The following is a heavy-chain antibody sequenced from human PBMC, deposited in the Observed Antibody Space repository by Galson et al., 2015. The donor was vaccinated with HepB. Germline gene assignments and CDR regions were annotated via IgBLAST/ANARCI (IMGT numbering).Heavy chain of an antibody. V-gene: IGHV1-69*13. CDR2: IIPIFGTA. Sequence: SVKVSCKASGGTFSSYAISWVRQAPGQGLEWMGGIIPIFGTANYAQKFQGRVTITADESASTAYMELSSLRSEDTAVYYCARVDKGYSSSWYPFVYYYGMDVWGQGTTVTVSS. J-gene: IGHJ6*02. CDR3: ARVDKGYSSSWYPFVYYYGMDV. D-gene: IGHD6-13*01. CDR1: GGTFSSYA.